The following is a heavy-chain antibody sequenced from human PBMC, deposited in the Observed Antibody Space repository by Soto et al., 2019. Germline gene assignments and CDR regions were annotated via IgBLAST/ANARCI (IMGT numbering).Heavy chain of an antibody. CDR2: IYSGGST. J-gene: IGHJ6*04. CDR3: ASRYV. V-gene: IGHV3-66*01. CDR1: GFTVSSNY. Sequence: PGVPMRLSCASCGFTVSSNYMGWVRQAPGKGLEWVSVIYSGGSTYYADSVKGRFTISRDNSKNTLYLQMNSLRAEDTAVYYCASRYVWGKGTTVTVSS.